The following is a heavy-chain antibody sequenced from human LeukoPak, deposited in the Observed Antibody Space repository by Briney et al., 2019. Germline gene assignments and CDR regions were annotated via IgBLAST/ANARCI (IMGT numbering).Heavy chain of an antibody. CDR1: GFTFSTFW. J-gene: IGHJ4*02. Sequence: PGGSLRLSCAASGFTFSTFWMSWVRQTPGKGLEWVANINHDGSEKYYVDSVEGRFTISRDNAKNSLYLQTNSLRAEDTAVYYCARGATYYDFWSGLKVSDYWGQGTLVTVSS. CDR2: INHDGSEK. V-gene: IGHV3-7*01. CDR3: ARGATYYDFWSGLKVSDY. D-gene: IGHD3-3*01.